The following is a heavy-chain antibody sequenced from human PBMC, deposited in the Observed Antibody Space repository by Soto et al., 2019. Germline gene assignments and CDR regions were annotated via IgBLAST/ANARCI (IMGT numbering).Heavy chain of an antibody. D-gene: IGHD3-22*01. CDR1: GYSFTSYW. CDR2: IYPGDSDT. CDR3: ARAGTNYYDSSGYSANYYGMDV. Sequence: GESLKISCKGSGYSFTSYWIGWVRQMPGKGLEWMGIIYPGDSDTRYSPSFQGQGTISADKSISNAYLQWSSLKASDTAMYYCARAGTNYYDSSGYSANYYGMDVWGQGTTVTVSS. J-gene: IGHJ6*02. V-gene: IGHV5-51*06.